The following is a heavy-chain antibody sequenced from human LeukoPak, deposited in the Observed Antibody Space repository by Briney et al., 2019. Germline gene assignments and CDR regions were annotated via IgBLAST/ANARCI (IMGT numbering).Heavy chain of an antibody. CDR3: AKSPGVTASRFYFDY. CDR2: IYTTGST. Sequence: PSETLSLTCTVSGASISGYYWSWIRRPAGKGLEWIGRIYTTGSTNYNPSLKSRVTMSVDSSKNQFSLQVTSVTAADTAVYYCAKSPGVTASRFYFDYWGQGALVTVSS. J-gene: IGHJ4*02. V-gene: IGHV4-4*07. CDR1: GASISGYY. D-gene: IGHD2-21*02.